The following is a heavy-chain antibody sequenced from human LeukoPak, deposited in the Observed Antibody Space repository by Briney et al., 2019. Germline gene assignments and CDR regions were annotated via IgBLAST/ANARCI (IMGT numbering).Heavy chain of an antibody. V-gene: IGHV4-59*01. CDR2: IYDSGTT. J-gene: IGHJ4*02. CDR3: ARETPYGPGNYPFDY. Sequence: KASETLSLTCTVSGASISSFYWTWIRQPPGKGLEWIGYIYDSGTTSYNPSLKSRVTISVDTSKKQFSLKLSSVTAADTAVYFCARETPYGPGNYPFDYWGQGILVTVSS. CDR1: GASISSFY. D-gene: IGHD3-10*01.